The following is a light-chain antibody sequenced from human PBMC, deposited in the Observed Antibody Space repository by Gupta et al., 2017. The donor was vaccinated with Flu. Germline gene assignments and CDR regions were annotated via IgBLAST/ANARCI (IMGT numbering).Light chain of an antibody. J-gene: IGKJ3*01. Sequence: EIVFTQSPAALSLYPGERATLSCRASQSVRSYVAWYQQKPGQAPRLLIYDASNRATGIPARFRGSGSGTDFTLTISSLEPEDFAVYYCQQRSNWPRTFGHGTKVDIK. CDR3: QQRSNWPRT. V-gene: IGKV3-11*01. CDR1: QSVRSY. CDR2: DAS.